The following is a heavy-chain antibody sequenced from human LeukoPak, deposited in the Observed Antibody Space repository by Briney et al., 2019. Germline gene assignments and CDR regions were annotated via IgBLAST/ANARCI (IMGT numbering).Heavy chain of an antibody. CDR3: AKRGVVIRVILVGFHKEAYYFDS. J-gene: IGHJ4*02. CDR2: ISGSGGTT. Sequence: PGGSLRLSCAVSGITLSNYGMSWVRQTPGKGLEWVAGISGSGGTTSYADSVKGRFTISRDNPKNTLYLQMNGLRAEDTAVYFCAKRGVVIRVILVGFHKEAYYFDSWGQGALVTVSS. V-gene: IGHV3-23*01. D-gene: IGHD3-22*01. CDR1: GITLSNYG.